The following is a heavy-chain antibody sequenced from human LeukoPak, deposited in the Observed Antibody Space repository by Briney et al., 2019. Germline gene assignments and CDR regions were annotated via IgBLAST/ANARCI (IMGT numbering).Heavy chain of an antibody. V-gene: IGHV4-4*02. Sequence: PSETLSLTCAVSGGSISSSNWWRWVRPPPGKGLEWIGEIYHSGSTNYNPSLKSRVTISVDKSKNQFSLKLSSVTAADTAVYYCARVQQLVFGAAFDIWGQGTMVTVSS. D-gene: IGHD6-13*01. CDR1: GGSISSSNW. J-gene: IGHJ3*02. CDR3: ARVQQLVFGAAFDI. CDR2: IYHSGST.